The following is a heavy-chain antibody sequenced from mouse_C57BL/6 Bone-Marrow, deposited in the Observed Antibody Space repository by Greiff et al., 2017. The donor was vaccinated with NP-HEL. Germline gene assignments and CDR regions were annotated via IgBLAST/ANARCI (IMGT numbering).Heavy chain of an antibody. D-gene: IGHD2-1*01. CDR3: ARNWGGVRGDYAMDY. CDR1: GFSLTSYG. V-gene: IGHV2-2*01. J-gene: IGHJ4*01. CDR2: IWSGGST. Sequence: VMLVESGPGLVQPSQSLSITCTVSGFSLTSYGVHWVRQSPGKGLEWLGVIWSGGSTDYNAAFISRLSLSTDNSNSQVFFKMTSLQADDTAIYDCARNWGGVRGDYAMDYGGKVTSVTASS.